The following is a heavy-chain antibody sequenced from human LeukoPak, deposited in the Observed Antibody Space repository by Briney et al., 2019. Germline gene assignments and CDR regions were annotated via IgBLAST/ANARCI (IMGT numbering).Heavy chain of an antibody. J-gene: IGHJ4*02. CDR3: ASGGGGYYDSSGYSASSDY. D-gene: IGHD3-22*01. Sequence: ASVKVSCKASGYTFTSYGISWVRQAPGQGLEWMGWISAYNGNTNYAQKLQGRVTMTTDTSTSTAYMELRSLRSDDTAVYYCASGGGGYYDSSGYSASSDYWGQGTLVTVSS. CDR2: ISAYNGNT. V-gene: IGHV1-18*01. CDR1: GYTFTSYG.